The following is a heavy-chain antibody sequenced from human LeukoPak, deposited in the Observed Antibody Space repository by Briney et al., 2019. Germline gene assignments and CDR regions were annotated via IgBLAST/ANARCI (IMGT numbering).Heavy chain of an antibody. J-gene: IGHJ6*02. Sequence: SETLSLTCTVSGGSISGYYWSWIRQTPGKGLEWIGYIYYSGSTNYNPSLKSRVTISVDTSKNQFSLKLSSVTAADTAVYYCAGKPPSGPGYYYSYGMDVWGQGTTVTVSS. V-gene: IGHV4-59*08. CDR1: GGSISGYY. CDR3: AGKPPSGPGYYYSYGMDV. CDR2: IYYSGST.